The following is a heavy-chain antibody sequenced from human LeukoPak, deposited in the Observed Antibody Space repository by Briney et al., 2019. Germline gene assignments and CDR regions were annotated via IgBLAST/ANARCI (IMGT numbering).Heavy chain of an antibody. CDR3: ARGPRIVGATTSYYFDY. CDR1: GGTFSSYT. V-gene: IGHV1-8*02. CDR2: MNPNSGNT. D-gene: IGHD1-26*01. J-gene: IGHJ4*02. Sequence: ASVKVSCKASGGTFSSYTISWVRQATGQGLEWMGWMNPNSGNTGYAQKFQGRVTMTRNTSISTAYMELSSLRSEDTAVYYCARGPRIVGATTSYYFDYWGQGTLVTVSS.